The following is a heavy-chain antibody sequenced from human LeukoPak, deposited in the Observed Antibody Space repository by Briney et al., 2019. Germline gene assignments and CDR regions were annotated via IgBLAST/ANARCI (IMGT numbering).Heavy chain of an antibody. D-gene: IGHD1-26*01. V-gene: IGHV1-69*13. J-gene: IGHJ5*02. CDR3: AKDYEPLVGVHRWGDWFDP. Sequence: ASVEVSCKASGGTFSSYAISWVRQAPGQGLEWMGGIIPIFGTANYAQKFQGRVTITADESTSTAYMELSSLRAEDTAVYYCAKDYEPLVGVHRWGDWFDPWGQGTLVTVSS. CDR2: IIPIFGTA. CDR1: GGTFSSYA.